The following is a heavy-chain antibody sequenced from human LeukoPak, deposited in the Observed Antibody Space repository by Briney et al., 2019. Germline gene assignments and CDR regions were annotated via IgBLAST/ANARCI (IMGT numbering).Heavy chain of an antibody. J-gene: IGHJ3*02. CDR2: ISSSSSYI. CDR3: ARDRSNIAGATWDDAFDI. V-gene: IGHV3-21*01. D-gene: IGHD1-26*01. CDR1: GFTFSSYS. Sequence: GGSLRLSCAASGFTFSSYSMNWVRQAPGKGLEWVSSISSSSSYIYYAYSVKGRFTISRDNAKNSLYLQMNSLRAEDTAVYYCARDRSNIAGATWDDAFDIWGQGTMVTVSS.